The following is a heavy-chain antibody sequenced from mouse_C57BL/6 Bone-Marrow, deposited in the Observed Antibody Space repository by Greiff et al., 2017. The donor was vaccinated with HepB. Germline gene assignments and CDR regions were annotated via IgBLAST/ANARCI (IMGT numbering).Heavy chain of an antibody. Sequence: VQLQQSGPELVKPGASVKISCKASGYAFSSSWMNWVKQRPGKGLEWIGRIYPGDGDTNYNGKFKGKATLTADKSSSTAYMQPSSLTSEDSAVYFCARPLRYFDVWGTGTTVTVSS. V-gene: IGHV1-82*01. CDR3: ARPLRYFDV. CDR1: GYAFSSSW. CDR2: IYPGDGDT. J-gene: IGHJ1*03.